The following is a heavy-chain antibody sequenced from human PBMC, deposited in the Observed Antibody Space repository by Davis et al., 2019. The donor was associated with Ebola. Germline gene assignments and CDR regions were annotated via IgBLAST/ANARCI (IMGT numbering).Heavy chain of an antibody. D-gene: IGHD3-16*02. CDR1: GFTFSSYG. Sequence: GESLKISCAASGFTFSSYGMHWVRQAPGKGLEWVAVIWYDGSNKYYADSVKGRFTISRDNSKNTLYLQMNSLRAEDTAVYYCARARLENYDYIWGSYRSGFDYWGQGTLVTVSS. J-gene: IGHJ4*02. CDR2: IWYDGSNK. CDR3: ARARLENYDYIWGSYRSGFDY. V-gene: IGHV3-33*01.